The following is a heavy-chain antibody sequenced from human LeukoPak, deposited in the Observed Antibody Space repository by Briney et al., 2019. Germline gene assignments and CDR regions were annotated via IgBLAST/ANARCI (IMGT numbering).Heavy chain of an antibody. CDR2: IYYSGST. J-gene: IGHJ4*02. D-gene: IGHD2-2*01. CDR3: ARLGCSSTSCYDY. V-gene: IGHV4-39*01. Sequence: SETLSLTCTVSGGSISSSSHYWGWIRQPPGKGLEWIGSIYYSGSTYYNPSLKSRVTISVDTSKNQFSLKLSSVTAADTAVYYCARLGCSSTSCYDYWGQGTLVTVSS. CDR1: GGSISSSSHY.